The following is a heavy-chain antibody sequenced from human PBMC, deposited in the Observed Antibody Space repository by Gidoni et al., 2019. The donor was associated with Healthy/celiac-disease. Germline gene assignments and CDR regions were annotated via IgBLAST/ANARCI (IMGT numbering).Heavy chain of an antibody. CDR2: ISWNSGSI. CDR1: GFTFDAYA. CDR3: AKAQRAVAGLYYFDY. V-gene: IGHV3-9*01. D-gene: IGHD6-19*01. J-gene: IGHJ4*02. Sequence: EVQLVESGGGLVQPGRSLRLSCAASGFTFDAYARHWVRQAPGKGLEWVSGISWNSGSIGYADSVKGRFTIARDNAKNSLYLQMNSLRAEDTAVYYCAKAQRAVAGLYYFDYWGQGTLVTVSS.